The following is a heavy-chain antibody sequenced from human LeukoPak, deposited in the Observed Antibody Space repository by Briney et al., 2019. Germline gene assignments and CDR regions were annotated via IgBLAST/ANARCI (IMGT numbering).Heavy chain of an antibody. D-gene: IGHD1-26*01. J-gene: IGHJ3*02. CDR2: INPSGGST. Sequence: ASVKVSCKASGYTFTSYYMHWVRQAPGQGLEWMGIINPSGGSTSYAQKFQGRVTMTRDTSTSTVYMELSSLRSEDTAVYYCARDGGLGAGATNDAFDIWGQGTMVTVSS. CDR1: GYTFTSYY. V-gene: IGHV1-46*01. CDR3: ARDGGLGAGATNDAFDI.